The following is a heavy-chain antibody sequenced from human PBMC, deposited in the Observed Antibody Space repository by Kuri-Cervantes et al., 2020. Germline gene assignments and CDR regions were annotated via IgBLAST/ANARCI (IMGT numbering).Heavy chain of an antibody. D-gene: IGHD6-6*01. CDR2: RLYDGSNK. V-gene: IGHV3-30-3*01. CDR1: GFTPSSYA. J-gene: IGHJ6*02. CDR3: AREGAARPREPYNYAMDV. Sequence: LSLTCAPSGFTPSSYAIHWVRQAPGKGVGWVALRLYDGSNKYYAACVTGRFTISRDNAKNSLYLQMNSLRDADTAVYYCAREGAARPREPYNYAMDVWGQGTTVTVSS.